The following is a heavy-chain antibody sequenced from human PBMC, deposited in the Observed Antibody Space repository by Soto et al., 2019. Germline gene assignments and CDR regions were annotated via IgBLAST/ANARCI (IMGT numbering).Heavy chain of an antibody. D-gene: IGHD3-22*01. V-gene: IGHV2-5*01. J-gene: IGHJ4*02. CDR2: IYWNDDK. CDR3: AHNDYDSSGYYFDY. Sequence: SGPTLVKPTQTLTLTCTFSGFSLSTSGVGVGWIRQPPGKALEWLALIYWNDDKRYSPSLKSRLTITKDTSKNQVVLTMTNMDPVDTGTYFCAHNDYDSSGYYFDYWGQGTLVTVSS. CDR1: GFSLSTSGVG.